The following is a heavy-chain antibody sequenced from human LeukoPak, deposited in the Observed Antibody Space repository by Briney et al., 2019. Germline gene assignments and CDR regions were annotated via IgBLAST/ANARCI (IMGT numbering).Heavy chain of an antibody. J-gene: IGHJ5*02. CDR3: ARSEPNPYYDFWSGYPTPFDP. CDR2: IYSGGST. Sequence: PGGSLRLSCAASGFTVSTNYMSWVRQAPGKGLEWVSVIYSGGSTYYADSVKGRFTLSRDNSKNTLYLQMNSLRAEDTAVYYCARSEPNPYYDFWSGYPTPFDPWGQGTLVTVSS. V-gene: IGHV3-66*02. D-gene: IGHD3-3*01. CDR1: GFTVSTNY.